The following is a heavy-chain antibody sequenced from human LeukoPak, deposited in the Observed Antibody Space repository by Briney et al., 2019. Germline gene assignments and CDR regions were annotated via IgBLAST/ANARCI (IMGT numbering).Heavy chain of an antibody. CDR3: ARARTGGTWSFDP. Sequence: PGGSLRLSWAASRFSFSSYSMNWVRHAPGKGLEWVSSITSSGTYIYYADSVKGRFTISRDNAKNSLYLQLNSLRAEDTAVYYCARARTGGTWSFDPWGQGTLVTVSS. V-gene: IGHV3-21*01. D-gene: IGHD2-15*01. J-gene: IGHJ5*02. CDR1: RFSFSSYS. CDR2: ITSSGTYI.